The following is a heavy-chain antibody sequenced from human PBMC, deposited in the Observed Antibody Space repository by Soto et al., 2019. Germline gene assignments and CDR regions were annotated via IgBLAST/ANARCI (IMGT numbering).Heavy chain of an antibody. Sequence: SVKVSCKASGGTFSSYAISWVRQAPGQGLEWMGGIIPIFGTANYAQKFQGRVTITADESTSTAYMELSSLRSEDTAVYYCARERYYYDSSGYYWHYWSQGTLVTVSS. J-gene: IGHJ4*02. CDR3: ARERYYYDSSGYYWHY. CDR1: GGTFSSYA. CDR2: IIPIFGTA. V-gene: IGHV1-69*13. D-gene: IGHD3-22*01.